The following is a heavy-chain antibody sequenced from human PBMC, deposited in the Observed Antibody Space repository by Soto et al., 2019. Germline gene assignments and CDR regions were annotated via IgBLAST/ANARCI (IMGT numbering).Heavy chain of an antibody. CDR3: AGDKGLRDGMDV. CDR1: GASISGFY. J-gene: IGHJ6*02. Sequence: PSETLSLTCTVSGASISGFYWSWIRKSAGKGLEWIGRIYATGTTDYNPSLKSRVMMSVDTSQNQFSLKLSSVTAADTAIYYCAGDKGLRDGMDVWGQGTTVTVSS. V-gene: IGHV4-4*07. D-gene: IGHD3-10*01. CDR2: IYATGTT.